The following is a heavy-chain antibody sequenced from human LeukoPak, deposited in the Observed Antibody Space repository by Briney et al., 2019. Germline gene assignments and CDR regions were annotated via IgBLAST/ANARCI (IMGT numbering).Heavy chain of an antibody. Sequence: SETLSLTCGVSGASISSCYWSWIRQSPGKGLEWIEYVSYSGGTNYDRYRKSRVTISLATSKNQFSLNMRSVTAADTAIYYRPGTPFGGYSHPPPFDYWGQGSLVTVSS. J-gene: IGHJ4*02. CDR3: PGTPFGGYSHPPPFDY. V-gene: IGHV4-59*01. CDR1: GASISSCY. D-gene: IGHD5-12*01. CDR2: VSYSGGT.